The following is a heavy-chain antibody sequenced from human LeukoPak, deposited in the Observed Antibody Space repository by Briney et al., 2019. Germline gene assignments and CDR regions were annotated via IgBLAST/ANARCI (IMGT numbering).Heavy chain of an antibody. D-gene: IGHD5-12*01. CDR2: INHSGST. CDR3: ARQGVAYSGSASKRFYYGMDV. J-gene: IGHJ6*02. V-gene: IGHV4-34*01. CDR1: GGSFSGYD. Sequence: SETLSLTCAVYGGSFSGYDWTWIRQPPGKGLEWIGEINHSGSTNYNPSLKSRVTISADTSKNQFSLKLTSVTAADTAVYYCARQGVAYSGSASKRFYYGMDVWGQGTTVTVSS.